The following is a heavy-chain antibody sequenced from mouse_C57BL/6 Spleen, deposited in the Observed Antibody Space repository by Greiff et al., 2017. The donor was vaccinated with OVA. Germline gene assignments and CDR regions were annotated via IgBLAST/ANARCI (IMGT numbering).Heavy chain of an antibody. J-gene: IGHJ1*03. V-gene: IGHV1-39*01. Sequence: VHVKQSGPELVKPGASVKISCKASGYSFTDYNMNWVKQSNGKSLEWIGVINPNYGTTSYNQKFKGKATLTVDQSSSTAYMQLNSLTSEDSAVYYCARSYGSSPYWYFDVWGTGTTVTVSS. CDR3: ARSYGSSPYWYFDV. CDR1: GYSFTDYN. D-gene: IGHD1-1*01. CDR2: INPNYGTT.